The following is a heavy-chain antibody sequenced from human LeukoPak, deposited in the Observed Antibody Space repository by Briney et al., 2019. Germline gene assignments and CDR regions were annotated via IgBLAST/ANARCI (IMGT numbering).Heavy chain of an antibody. J-gene: IGHJ4*02. V-gene: IGHV3-33*01. CDR1: GFTFSRYG. CDR3: ARWQDIGSQWLVY. CDR2: VWYDGGNK. Sequence: TGGSLRLSCAASGFTFSRYGMHWVRQAPGKALEGVAVVWYDGGNKYYGDSVKGRFTISRDNSKNPLYLQMDSLRAEDTAVYYCARWQDIGSQWLVYWGQGTLVTVSS. D-gene: IGHD6-19*01.